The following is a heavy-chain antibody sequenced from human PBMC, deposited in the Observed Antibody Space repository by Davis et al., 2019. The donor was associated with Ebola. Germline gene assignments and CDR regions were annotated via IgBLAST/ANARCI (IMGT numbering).Heavy chain of an antibody. V-gene: IGHV1-18*01. CDR1: GGTFSSFA. J-gene: IGHJ6*02. CDR3: ARDGPDYYGLDV. Sequence: ASVKVSCKSSGGTFSSFAVGWVRQAPGQGLEWMGWISPYNRNTNYAQNFQGRVTITRDTSTSTVHLEVRRLRSEDTAVYYCARDGPDYYGLDVWGQGTAVTVAS. CDR2: ISPYNRNT.